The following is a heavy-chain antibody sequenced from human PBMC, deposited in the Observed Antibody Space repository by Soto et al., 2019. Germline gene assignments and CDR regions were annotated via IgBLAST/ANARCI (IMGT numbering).Heavy chain of an antibody. Sequence: PSETLSLTCAVYGGFLSESYWTWIRQPPGKGLEWIGEINHVGGTNYNPSLKSRVTMSVDTSQNQFSLRLISVTAADTAMYFCVRIRYQLPSSVLWLDPWGQGAPVTVSS. V-gene: IGHV4-34*01. CDR3: VRIRYQLPSSVLWLDP. D-gene: IGHD3-16*01. CDR1: GGFLSESY. CDR2: INHVGGT. J-gene: IGHJ5*02.